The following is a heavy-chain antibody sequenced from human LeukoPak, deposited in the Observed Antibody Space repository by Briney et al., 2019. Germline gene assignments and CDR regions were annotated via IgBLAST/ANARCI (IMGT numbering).Heavy chain of an antibody. CDR2: MYYSGSA. D-gene: IGHD4-23*01. CDR1: GGSITDYY. J-gene: IGHJ4*02. CDR3: ARQTAYGGNSDY. Sequence: SETLSLTCTVSGGSITDYYWSWIRHSSGKGLEWIGYMYYSGSAYYSPSLKTRVTISVDTSKNQFSLKLTSVTAADTAVYYCARQTAYGGNSDYWGQGTLVTVSS. V-gene: IGHV4-59*08.